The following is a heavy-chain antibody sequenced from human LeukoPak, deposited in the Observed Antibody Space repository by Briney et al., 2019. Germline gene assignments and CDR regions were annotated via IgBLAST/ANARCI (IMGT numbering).Heavy chain of an antibody. CDR3: ARSVYSSSWYSYYYYYGMDV. V-gene: IGHV1-18*01. CDR2: ISAYNGNT. Sequence: ASVKVSCKASGYTFTSYGISWVRQAPGQGLEWMGWISAYNGNTNYAQKLQGRVTMTTDTSTSTAYMELRSLRSDDTAVYYCARSVYSSSWYSYYYYYGMDVWGQGTTVTVSS. D-gene: IGHD6-13*01. J-gene: IGHJ6*02. CDR1: GYTFTSYG.